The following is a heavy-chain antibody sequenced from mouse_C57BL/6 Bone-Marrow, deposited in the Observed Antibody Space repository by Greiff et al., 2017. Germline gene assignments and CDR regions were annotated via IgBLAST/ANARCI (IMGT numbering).Heavy chain of an antibody. V-gene: IGHV1-81*01. D-gene: IGHD1-1*01. CDR3: ARIYYYGSSHWYFDV. Sequence: QVQLKQPGAELARPGASVKLSCKASGYTFTSYGISWVKQRTGQGLEWIGEIYPRSGNTYYNEKFKGKATLTADKSSSTAYMELRSLTSEDSAVYFCARIYYYGSSHWYFDVWGTGTTVTVSS. J-gene: IGHJ1*03. CDR2: IYPRSGNT. CDR1: GYTFTSYG.